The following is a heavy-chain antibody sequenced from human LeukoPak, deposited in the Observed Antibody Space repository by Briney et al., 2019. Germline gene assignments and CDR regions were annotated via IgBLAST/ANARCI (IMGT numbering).Heavy chain of an antibody. CDR1: AFTFSSYS. CDR3: ARKPGQGSGYDF. J-gene: IGHJ4*02. Sequence: GSLRLSCAASAFTFSSYSMNWVRQAPGKGLEWVSHISRSGSTIYYADSVKGRFTVSRDNAKDSLYLQMNSLRAEDTALYYCARKPGQGSGYDFWGQGTLVTVSS. CDR2: ISRSGSTI. V-gene: IGHV3-48*01. D-gene: IGHD5-12*01.